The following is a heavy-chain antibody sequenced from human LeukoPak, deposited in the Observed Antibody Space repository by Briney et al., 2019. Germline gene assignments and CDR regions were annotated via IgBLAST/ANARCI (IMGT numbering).Heavy chain of an antibody. CDR3: AAQYSGYVRLDY. Sequence: KPSETLSLTFAVYGGAFSGYYWSWIRQPPGKGLEWIGEISHSGSTNYNPSLKSRVTISVDTSKNQFSLKLSSVTAADTAVYYCAAQYSGYVRLDYWGQGTLVTVSS. D-gene: IGHD5-12*01. CDR1: GGAFSGYY. J-gene: IGHJ4*02. V-gene: IGHV4-34*01. CDR2: ISHSGST.